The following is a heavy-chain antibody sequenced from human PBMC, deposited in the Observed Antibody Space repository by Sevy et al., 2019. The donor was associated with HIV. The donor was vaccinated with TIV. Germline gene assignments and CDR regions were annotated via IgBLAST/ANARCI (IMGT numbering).Heavy chain of an antibody. CDR1: GGSITSLY. J-gene: IGHJ4*02. CDR3: AGENAWGRGYS. V-gene: IGHV4-59*08. CDR2: VYYNGHI. D-gene: IGHD1-26*01. Sequence: SETLSLTCTVSGGSITSLYWNWIRLPPGKGLEWIANVYYNGHINYNPSLKSRVTLSLDTSKNQISLRLSSVTAADTAMYYCAGENAWGRGYSWGQGTLVTVS.